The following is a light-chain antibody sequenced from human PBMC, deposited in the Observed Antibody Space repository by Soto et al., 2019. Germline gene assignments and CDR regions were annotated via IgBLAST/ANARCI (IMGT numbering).Light chain of an antibody. CDR1: QSISSW. V-gene: IGKV1-5*01. CDR2: DAS. CDR3: QQYNSYSVT. J-gene: IGKJ1*01. Sequence: DIPMTQSPPTLSASVGDRVTITCRASQSISSWLAWFQQKPGKAPKLLIYDASNLQSGVPSRFSGSGSGTEFTLTISSLQPDDFATYYCQQYNSYSVTFGLGTKVEIK.